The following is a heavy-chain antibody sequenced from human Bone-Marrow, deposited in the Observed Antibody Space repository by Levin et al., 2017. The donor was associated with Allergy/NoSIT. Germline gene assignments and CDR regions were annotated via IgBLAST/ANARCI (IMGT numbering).Heavy chain of an antibody. J-gene: IGHJ5*02. D-gene: IGHD5-12*01. CDR2: IYSSGNT. Sequence: ASVKVSCKASGYTFTSYNMHWVRQAPGHGLEWLAIIYSSGNTEFAQMVQGRVTLTRDTSTSTVYMELSSLRSEDTGVYYCVRGGYNSGSSWGQGTLVTVSS. V-gene: IGHV1-46*01. CDR1: GYTFTSYN. CDR3: VRGGYNSGSS.